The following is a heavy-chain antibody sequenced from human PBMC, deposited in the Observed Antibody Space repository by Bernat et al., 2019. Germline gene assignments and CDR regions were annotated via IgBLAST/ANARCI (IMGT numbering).Heavy chain of an antibody. CDR3: ATPWRATYYYGSSGYYGWDAFDT. CDR2: IYHSGST. Sequence: QVQLQESGPGLVKPSGTLSLTCAVSGGSISSSNWWSWVRQPPGKGLEWIGEIYHSGSTNYNPSLKSRVTISVDKSKNQFSLKLSSVTAADTAVYYCATPWRATYYYGSSGYYGWDAFDTWGQGTMVTVSS. V-gene: IGHV4-4*02. D-gene: IGHD3-22*01. CDR1: GGSISSSNW. J-gene: IGHJ3*02.